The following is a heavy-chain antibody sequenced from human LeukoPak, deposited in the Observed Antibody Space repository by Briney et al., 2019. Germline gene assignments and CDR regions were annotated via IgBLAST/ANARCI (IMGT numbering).Heavy chain of an antibody. Sequence: GGSLRLSCAASGFTFSSYAMSWVRQAPGKGLEWVSAISGSGGSTYYADSVKGRFTISRDNSKNTLYLQMNSLRAEDTAVYYCARDPPSNYYDSSYAFDIWGQGTMVTVSS. CDR2: ISGSGGST. V-gene: IGHV3-23*01. CDR1: GFTFSSYA. J-gene: IGHJ3*02. D-gene: IGHD3-22*01. CDR3: ARDPPSNYYDSSYAFDI.